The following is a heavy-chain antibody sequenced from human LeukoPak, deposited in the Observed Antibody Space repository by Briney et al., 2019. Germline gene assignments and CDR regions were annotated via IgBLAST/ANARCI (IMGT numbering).Heavy chain of an antibody. CDR2: INHSGST. CDR1: GGSFSGYY. V-gene: IGHV4-34*01. CDR3: ARAKPGSDSYPFFDY. Sequence: SETLSLTCAVYGGSFSGYYWSWIRQPPGKGLEWIGEINHSGSTNYNPSLKSRVTISVDTTKNQFSLKLGSVTAADTAVYYCARAKPGSDSYPFFDYWGQGTLVTVSS. J-gene: IGHJ4*02. D-gene: IGHD5-18*01.